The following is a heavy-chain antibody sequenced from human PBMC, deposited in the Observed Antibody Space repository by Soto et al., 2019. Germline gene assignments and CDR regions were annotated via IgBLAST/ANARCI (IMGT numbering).Heavy chain of an antibody. V-gene: IGHV1-69*01. D-gene: IGHD6-19*01. CDR3: ARPKGSYSSGYYYFVY. Sequence: QVQLVQSGAEVKQPGSSVKVSCKTSGGTFSTYAIYWVRQAPGQGLEWMGAIIPLFGTADYAQKFQGRVTITADESTSTAYMELSSLRSEDTAVYYCARPKGSYSSGYYYFVYWGQGTLVTVSS. CDR1: GGTFSTYA. CDR2: IIPLFGTA. J-gene: IGHJ4*02.